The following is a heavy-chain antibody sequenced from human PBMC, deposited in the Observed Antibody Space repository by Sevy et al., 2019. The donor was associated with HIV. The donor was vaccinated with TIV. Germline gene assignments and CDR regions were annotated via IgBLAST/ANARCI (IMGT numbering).Heavy chain of an antibody. D-gene: IGHD1-1*01. CDR3: ARVAGTVNYYYGMDV. J-gene: IGHJ6*02. V-gene: IGHV3-7*01. CDR1: GFTFSSYW. Sequence: GGSLRLSCAASGFTFSSYWMSWVRQAPGKGLEWVANIKQDGREKYYVASVKGRFTISRDNAKSSLYLQMNSLKAEDTAVYYCARVAGTVNYYYGMDVWGQGTTVTVSS. CDR2: IKQDGREK.